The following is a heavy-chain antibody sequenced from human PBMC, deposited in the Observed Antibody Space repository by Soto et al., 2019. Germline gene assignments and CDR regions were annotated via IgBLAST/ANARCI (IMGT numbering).Heavy chain of an antibody. CDR1: GGSISSGDYY. V-gene: IGHV4-30-4*01. J-gene: IGHJ6*02. CDR2: IYYSGST. Sequence: PSETLSLTCTVSGGSISSGDYYWSWIRQPPGKGLEWIGYIYYSGSTYYNPSLKSRVTISVDTSKNQFSLKLSSVTAADTAVYYCASVRRGGYDSLRYYYGMDVWGQGTTVTVSS. CDR3: ASVRRGGYDSLRYYYGMDV. D-gene: IGHD5-12*01.